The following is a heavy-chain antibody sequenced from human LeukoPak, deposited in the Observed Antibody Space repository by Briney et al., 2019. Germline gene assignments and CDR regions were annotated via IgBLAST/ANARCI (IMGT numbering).Heavy chain of an antibody. CDR3: AKHWSYCSTTSCFFNYYYYYMDV. CDR1: GLTFSSYA. J-gene: IGHJ6*03. D-gene: IGHD2-2*01. V-gene: IGHV3-23*01. Sequence: GGSLRLSRAASGLTFSSYALSWVRQAPGKGLEWVSSINGDGDSTNYVNSVKGRFTISRDNSESTLYLQMNNLRAEDTAVYYCAKHWSYCSTTSCFFNYYYYYMDVWGKGTTVTVSS. CDR2: INGDGDST.